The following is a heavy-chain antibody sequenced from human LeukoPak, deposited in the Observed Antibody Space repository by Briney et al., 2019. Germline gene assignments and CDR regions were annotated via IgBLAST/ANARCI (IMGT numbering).Heavy chain of an antibody. CDR2: INPNSGGT. CDR3: ARDQSGYSYASDY. D-gene: IGHD5-18*01. CDR1: GYTFTGYY. Sequence: ASVKVSCKASGYTFTGYYMHWVRQAPGQGLEWMGWINPNSGGTNYAQKFQGRVTMTRDTSISTAYMELSSLRSEDTAVYYCARDQSGYSYASDYWGQGTLVTVSS. J-gene: IGHJ4*02. V-gene: IGHV1-2*02.